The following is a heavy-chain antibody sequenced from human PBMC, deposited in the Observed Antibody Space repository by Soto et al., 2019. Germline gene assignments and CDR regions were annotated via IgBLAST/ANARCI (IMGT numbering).Heavy chain of an antibody. J-gene: IGHJ4*02. D-gene: IGHD6-19*01. Sequence: ASVKVSCKASGYTFTGYYMHWVRQAPGQGLEWMGWINPNSGGTNYAQKFQGRVTMTRDTSISTAYMELSRLRSDDTAVYYCVREGTENTGYSSGWFDYWGQGTLVTVSS. V-gene: IGHV1-2*02. CDR3: VREGTENTGYSSGWFDY. CDR1: GYTFTGYY. CDR2: INPNSGGT.